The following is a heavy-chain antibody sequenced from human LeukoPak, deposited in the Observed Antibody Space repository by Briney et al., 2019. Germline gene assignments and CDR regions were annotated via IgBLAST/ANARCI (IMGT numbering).Heavy chain of an antibody. D-gene: IGHD2-2*01. J-gene: IGHJ3*02. Sequence: GGSLRLSCAASRFTFSSYAMNWVRQAPGKRLEWVSTITTSGGNTYYADSVKGRFTISRDNSKDTLYLQMNSLRDDDAALYYCARTVGGHSASWTFDAFDIWGQGTVVAVS. CDR3: ARTVGGHSASWTFDAFDI. V-gene: IGHV3-23*01. CDR2: ITTSGGNT. CDR1: RFTFSSYA.